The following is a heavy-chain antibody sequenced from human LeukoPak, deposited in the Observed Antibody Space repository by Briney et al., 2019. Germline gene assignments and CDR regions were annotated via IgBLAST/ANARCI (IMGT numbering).Heavy chain of an antibody. CDR2: IYSGGST. CDR3: ARHDYGENYFDY. Sequence: SGGSLRLSCAASGFTVSSNYMSWVRQAPGKGLEWVSVIYSGGSTYYADSVKGGFTISRDNSKNTLYLQVNSLRAEDTAVYYCARHDYGENYFDYWGQGTLVTVSS. J-gene: IGHJ4*02. D-gene: IGHD4-17*01. CDR1: GFTVSSNY. V-gene: IGHV3-53*01.